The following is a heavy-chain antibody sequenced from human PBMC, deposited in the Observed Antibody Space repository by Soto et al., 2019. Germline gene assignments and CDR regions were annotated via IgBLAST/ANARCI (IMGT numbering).Heavy chain of an antibody. CDR1: GFTFSSYS. D-gene: IGHD2-21*01. J-gene: IGHJ3*02. Sequence: NPGGSLRLSCAASGFTFSSYSMNWVRQAPGKGLEWVSSISSSSSYIYYADSVKGRFTISRDNAKNSLYLQMNSLRAEDTAVYYCARDSTLVNAFDIWGQGTMVTVSS. V-gene: IGHV3-21*01. CDR2: ISSSSSYI. CDR3: ARDSTLVNAFDI.